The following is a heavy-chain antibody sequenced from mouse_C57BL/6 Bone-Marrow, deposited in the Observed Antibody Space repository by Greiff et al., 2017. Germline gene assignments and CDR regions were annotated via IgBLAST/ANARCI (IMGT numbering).Heavy chain of an antibody. D-gene: IGHD1-1*01. CDR3: ARDYGSSYWYFDV. CDR1: GYTFTSYD. V-gene: IGHV1-85*01. CDR2: IYPRDGSP. J-gene: IGHJ1*03. Sequence: VQGVESGPELVKPGASVKLSCKASGYTFTSYDINWVKQRPGQGVEWIGWIYPRDGSPKYNEKFKGKATLTVDTSSSTAYMELHSLTSEDSAVYVCARDYGSSYWYFDVWGTGTTVTVSS.